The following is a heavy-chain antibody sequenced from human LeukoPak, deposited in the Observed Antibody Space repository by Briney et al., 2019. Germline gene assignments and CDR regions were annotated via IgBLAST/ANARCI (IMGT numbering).Heavy chain of an antibody. V-gene: IGHV4-34*01. D-gene: IGHD6-19*01. CDR1: GGSFSGYY. J-gene: IGHJ2*01. Sequence: PSETLSLTCAVYGGSFSGYYWSWIRQPPGKGLEWIGEINHSGSTNYNPSLKSRVTVSVDTSKNQFSLRLSSVTAADTAVYYCARVLEGSSGQHWYFDLWGRGTLVTVSS. CDR3: ARVLEGSSGQHWYFDL. CDR2: INHSGST.